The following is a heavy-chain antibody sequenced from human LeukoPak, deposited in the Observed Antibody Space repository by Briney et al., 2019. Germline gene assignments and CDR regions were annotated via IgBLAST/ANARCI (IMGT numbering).Heavy chain of an antibody. Sequence: SETLSLTCTVSGGSISSYYWSWIRQPPGKGLEWIGYIYYSGSTNYNPSLKSRVTISVDTSKNQFSLKLSSVTAAVTAVYYCARDQGVPSGGLDYWGQETVVTVSS. V-gene: IGHV4-59*01. J-gene: IGHJ4*02. CDR3: ARDQGVPSGGLDY. CDR1: GGSISSYY. CDR2: IYYSGST. D-gene: IGHD2-15*01.